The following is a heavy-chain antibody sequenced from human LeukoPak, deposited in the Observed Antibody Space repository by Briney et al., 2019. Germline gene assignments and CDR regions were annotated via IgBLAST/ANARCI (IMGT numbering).Heavy chain of an antibody. D-gene: IGHD3-22*01. CDR2: IIPIFGTA. CDR3: ARDGYYYDSSGYYYYYYMDV. CDR1: GGTFSSYA. J-gene: IGHJ6*03. V-gene: IGHV1-69*06. Sequence: SVKVSCKASGGTFSSYAISWVRQAPGQELEWMGGIIPIFGTANYAQKFQGRVTITADKSTGTAYMELSSLRSEDTAVYYCARDGYYYDSSGYYYYYYMDVWGKGTTVTISS.